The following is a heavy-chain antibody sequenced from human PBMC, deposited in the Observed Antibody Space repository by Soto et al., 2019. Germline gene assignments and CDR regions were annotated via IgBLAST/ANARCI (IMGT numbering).Heavy chain of an antibody. CDR3: ARGGYSLYFDY. D-gene: IGHD5-18*01. CDR2: INAGNGDT. V-gene: IGHV1-3*01. Sequence: GASVKVSCKASGYTFSSYAIHWVRQAPGQRLEWMGGINAGNGDTKYSQKFQGRVTMTMDTSATTAHMELSSLRSEDTAVYYCARGGYSLYFDYWGQGTLVTVSS. CDR1: GYTFSSYA. J-gene: IGHJ4*02.